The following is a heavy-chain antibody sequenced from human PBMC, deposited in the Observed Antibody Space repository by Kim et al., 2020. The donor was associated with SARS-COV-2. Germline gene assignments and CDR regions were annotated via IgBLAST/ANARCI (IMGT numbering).Heavy chain of an antibody. CDR3: SRELEYSGYESMDV. D-gene: IGHD5-12*01. V-gene: IGHV3-48*03. J-gene: IGHJ6*03. Sequence: GGSLRLSCAASGFIFSSYELIWVHQAPGKGLEWVSYISASGSTMYYADSVKGRFTISRDNAKSSLYLHMNSLRAEDTAVYYCSRELEYSGYESMDVWGKG. CDR1: GFIFSSYE. CDR2: ISASGSTM.